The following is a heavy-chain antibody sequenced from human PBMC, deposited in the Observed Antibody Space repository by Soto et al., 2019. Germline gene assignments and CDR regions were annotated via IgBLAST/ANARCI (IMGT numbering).Heavy chain of an antibody. Sequence: QVQLVQSRAEVREPGSSVKVSCKASGGTFSTDAISWVRQAPGQGLEWMGGIIPRFGQANYAREFQGRVTITADESTSTTYVELSSLRSEDTAVYYCAGVGITVTTEGWFDPWGQGPRFTVSS. CDR2: IIPRFGQA. V-gene: IGHV1-69*01. J-gene: IGHJ5*02. CDR3: AGVGITVTTEGWFDP. CDR1: GGTFSTDA. D-gene: IGHD1-1*01.